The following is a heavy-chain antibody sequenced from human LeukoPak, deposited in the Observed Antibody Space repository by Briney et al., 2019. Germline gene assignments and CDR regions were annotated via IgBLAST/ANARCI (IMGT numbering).Heavy chain of an antibody. Sequence: GRSLRLSCTASGFTFSSCGMHWVRQAPGQGLEWVAVIWSDGSKEYHADSVKGRFTISRDNSKNTLYLQMNSLRAEDTAVYYCAKRRPKGSGSYFDYWGQGTLVTVSS. V-gene: IGHV3-33*06. CDR1: GFTFSSCG. CDR3: AKRRPKGSGSYFDY. J-gene: IGHJ4*02. D-gene: IGHD1-26*01. CDR2: IWSDGSKE.